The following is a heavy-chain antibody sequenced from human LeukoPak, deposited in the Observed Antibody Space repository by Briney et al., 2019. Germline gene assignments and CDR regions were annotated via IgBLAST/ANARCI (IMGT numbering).Heavy chain of an antibody. V-gene: IGHV3-23*01. Sequence: GWSLRLSCAASGCTFSSYAMSWVRQAPGKGLEWVSAVSGSGGSTYYADSVKGRFTISRDNSKNTLYLQMNSLRAEDTAVYYCAKDLAQSQLMNWFDPWGQGTLVTVSS. D-gene: IGHD2-2*01. CDR3: AKDLAQSQLMNWFDP. CDR2: VSGSGGST. CDR1: GCTFSSYA. J-gene: IGHJ5*02.